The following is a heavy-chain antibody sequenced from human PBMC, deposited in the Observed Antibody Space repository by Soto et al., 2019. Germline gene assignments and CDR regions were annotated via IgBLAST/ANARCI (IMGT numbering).Heavy chain of an antibody. V-gene: IGHV1-3*01. D-gene: IGHD3-9*01. CDR2: INAGNGDT. CDR1: GYTFSNYA. CDR3: ARAPRSSGYYHYAMDV. Sequence: QVQFVQSGAEVKKPGASVKVSCEASGYTFSNYAIHWVRQAPGQRLEWMAWINAGNGDTKYSQNFQGRVTITRDTSASTAYMDLSILRPEDTAVYYCARAPRSSGYYHYAMDVWVQGTTVTVS. J-gene: IGHJ6*02.